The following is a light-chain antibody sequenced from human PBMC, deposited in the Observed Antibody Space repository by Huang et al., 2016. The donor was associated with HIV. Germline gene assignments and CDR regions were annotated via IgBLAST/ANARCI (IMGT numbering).Light chain of an antibody. CDR1: QKVRSN. CDR3: QQYDNWPPGLT. Sequence: EIVMTQSPATLSVSPGGGATLSCRASQKVRSNLDWYHQTPGQAPRLLIYDTSTRACGVPARFSGSGSGTEFTLTISVLQSEDFAVYYCQQYDNWPPGLTFGGGTKVEI. J-gene: IGKJ4*01. CDR2: DTS. V-gene: IGKV3D-15*01.